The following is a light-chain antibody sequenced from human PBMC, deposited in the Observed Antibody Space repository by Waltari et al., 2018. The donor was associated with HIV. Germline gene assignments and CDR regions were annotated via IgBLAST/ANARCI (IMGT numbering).Light chain of an antibody. CDR3: ASYAGSTNV. V-gene: IGLV2-8*01. CDR2: EVS. Sequence: QSALTQPPSASGSPGPSVTISCPGTSSDVGGYNYVSWYQLHPGKAPKLMIYEVSKRPSGVPDRFSGSKSGNTASLTVSGLQSEDEADYFCASYAGSTNVFGTGTKVTVL. J-gene: IGLJ1*01. CDR1: SSDVGGYNY.